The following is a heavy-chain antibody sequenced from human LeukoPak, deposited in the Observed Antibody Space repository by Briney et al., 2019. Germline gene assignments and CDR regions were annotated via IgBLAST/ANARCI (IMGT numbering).Heavy chain of an antibody. V-gene: IGHV3-23*01. CDR3: AKQIKHPNWVDP. Sequence: GGSLRLSCAASGFSFNSHGMHWVRQAPDKGLEWVSAISGSGGSTYYADSVKGRFTISRDNSKNTLYLQMNSLRAEDTAVYYCAKQIKHPNWVDPWGQGTLVTVSS. J-gene: IGHJ5*02. CDR2: ISGSGGST. CDR1: GFSFNSHG.